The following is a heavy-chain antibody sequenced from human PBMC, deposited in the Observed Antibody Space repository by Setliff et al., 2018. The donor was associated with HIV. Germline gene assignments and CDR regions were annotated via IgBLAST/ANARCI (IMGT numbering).Heavy chain of an antibody. D-gene: IGHD2-2*01. CDR2: INHSGST. CDR1: GGSFSGYY. Sequence: SETLSLTCAVYGGSFSGYYWSWIRQPPGKGLEWIGEINHSGSTNYNPSLKSRVTISVDTSKNQFSLKLSSVTAADTAVYYCARERSRIVVVPAAIIARVNWFDPWGQGTLVTAPQ. V-gene: IGHV4-34*01. J-gene: IGHJ5*02. CDR3: ARERSRIVVVPAAIIARVNWFDP.